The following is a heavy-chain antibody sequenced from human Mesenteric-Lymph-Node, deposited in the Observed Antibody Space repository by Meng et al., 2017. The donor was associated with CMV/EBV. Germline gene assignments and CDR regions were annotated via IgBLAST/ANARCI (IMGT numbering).Heavy chain of an antibody. V-gene: IGHV3-48*04. J-gene: IGHJ4*02. CDR1: GFPFQTFA. Sequence: GGSLRLSCEASGFPFQTFAMNWVRQAPGQGLEWVSYISVASTTTYYADSVKGRFTISRDNGKNSLYLQMNSLRAEDTAVYYCARDRDLDFDYWGQGTLVTVSS. CDR2: ISVASTTT. CDR3: ARDRDLDFDY. D-gene: IGHD3-10*01.